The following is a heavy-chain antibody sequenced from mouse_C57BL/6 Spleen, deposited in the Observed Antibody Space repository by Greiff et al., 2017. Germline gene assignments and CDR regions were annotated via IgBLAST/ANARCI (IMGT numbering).Heavy chain of an antibody. CDR1: GYTFTSYW. Sequence: QVQLQQPGAELVKPGASVKLSCKASGYTFTSYWMQWVKQRPGQGLEWIGEIDPSDSYTNYNQKFKGKAKLTVETSSSTAYMQLSSLTAEDSAVYYCAREGLGQLRLPFAYWGQGTLVTVSA. V-gene: IGHV1-50*01. D-gene: IGHD3-2*02. CDR3: AREGLGQLRLPFAY. CDR2: IDPSDSYT. J-gene: IGHJ3*01.